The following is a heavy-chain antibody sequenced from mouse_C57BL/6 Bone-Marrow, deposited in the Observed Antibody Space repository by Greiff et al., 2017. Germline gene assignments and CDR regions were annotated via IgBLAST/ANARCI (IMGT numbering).Heavy chain of an antibody. Sequence: EVQLQQSGPVLVKPGASVKMSCKASGYTFTDYYMNWVKQSHGKSLEWIGVINPYNGGTGYNQKFKGKATLTVDKSSSTAYMVLNSLTSEDSAVYYCARFYYGSSYYFDYWGQGTTLTVSS. J-gene: IGHJ2*01. CDR1: GYTFTDYY. V-gene: IGHV1-19*01. CDR2: INPYNGGT. CDR3: ARFYYGSSYYFDY. D-gene: IGHD1-1*01.